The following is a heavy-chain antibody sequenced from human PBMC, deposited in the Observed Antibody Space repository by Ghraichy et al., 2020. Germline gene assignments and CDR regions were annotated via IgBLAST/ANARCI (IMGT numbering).Heavy chain of an antibody. CDR1: GYTFTSYY. CDR2: INPSGGST. CDR3: ARAYGVVVAATIHMDV. J-gene: IGHJ6*02. Sequence: ASVKVSCKASGYTFTSYYMHWVRQAPGQGLEWMGIINPSGGSTSYAQKFQGRVTMTRDTSTSTVYMELSSLRSEDTAVYYCARAYGVVVAATIHMDVWGQGTTVTVSS. D-gene: IGHD2-15*01. V-gene: IGHV1-46*03.